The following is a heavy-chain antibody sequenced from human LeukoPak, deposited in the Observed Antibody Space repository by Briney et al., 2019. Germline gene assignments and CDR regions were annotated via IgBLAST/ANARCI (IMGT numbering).Heavy chain of an antibody. J-gene: IGHJ4*02. V-gene: IGHV4-30-2*01. Sequence: PSQTLSLTCAVSGGSISSGGQSWSWIRQTAAKGLEWIGYRYHSGTTYYNPSLKTRVTISEDRSKNQFSLKLNSVTAADTAVYYCARLYYDILTGYSYFDYWGQGTLVTVSS. CDR1: GGSISSGGQS. CDR3: ARLYYDILTGYSYFDY. CDR2: RYHSGTT. D-gene: IGHD3-9*01.